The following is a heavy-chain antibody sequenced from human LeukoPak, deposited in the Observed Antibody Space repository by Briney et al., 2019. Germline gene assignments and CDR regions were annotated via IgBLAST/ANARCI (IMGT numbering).Heavy chain of an antibody. CDR2: INGAGCTT. J-gene: IGHJ3*01. CDR1: GFIFSRLW. D-gene: IGHD2-8*02. V-gene: IGHV3-74*01. Sequence: GGSLRLSCAASGFIFSRLWKQWVRQAPGKARVCGSDINGAGCTTNYADSVKGRYTISRDNAENTLELQMESQRAEGRAVYYCSRYEGRYCAAVPCYADAFDVRGQGTVVSVAA. CDR3: SRYEGRYCAAVPCYADAFDV.